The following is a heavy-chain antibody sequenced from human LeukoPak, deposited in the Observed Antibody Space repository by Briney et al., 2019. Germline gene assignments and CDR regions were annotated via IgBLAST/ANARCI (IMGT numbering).Heavy chain of an antibody. J-gene: IGHJ3*02. V-gene: IGHV4-4*02. D-gene: IGHD5-24*01. CDR2: IYHSGST. CDR1: GGSISSSNW. Sequence: SETLSLTCAVSGGSISSSNWWSWVRQPPGKGLEWIGEIYHSGSTNYNPSLKSRVTISVDKSKNQFSLKLSSVTAADTAVYYCAREMATITGAFDIWGQGTMVTVSS. CDR3: AREMATITGAFDI.